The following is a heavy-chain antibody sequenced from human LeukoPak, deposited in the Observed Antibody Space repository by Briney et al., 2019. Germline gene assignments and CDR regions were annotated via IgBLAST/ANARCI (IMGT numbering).Heavy chain of an antibody. CDR3: ARDACSGGSCYLGGSDY. J-gene: IGHJ4*02. CDR1: GGSITNYY. V-gene: IGHV4-59*01. D-gene: IGHD2-15*01. Sequence: SETLSLTCTVSGGSITNYYWSWIRQPPGKGLEWLAYIYYSGSTNSNPSLKSRVTISVDTSKNQFSLKLSSVTAADTAVYYCARDACSGGSCYLGGSDYWGQGTLVTVSS. CDR2: IYYSGST.